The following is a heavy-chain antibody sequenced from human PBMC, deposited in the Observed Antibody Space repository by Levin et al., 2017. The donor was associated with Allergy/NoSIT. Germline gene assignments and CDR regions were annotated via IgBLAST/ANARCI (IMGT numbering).Heavy chain of an antibody. J-gene: IGHJ5*02. Sequence: DSGFTFSSYAMSWVRQAPGKGREGGATIRGSGGNTYYADSVKGRFTISRDNSKNTLYLQMNSLRAEDTAVYYCARSPTSSYVWFDPWGQGTLVTVSS. CDR2: IRGSGGNT. V-gene: IGHV3-23*01. D-gene: IGHD2-2*01. CDR1: GFTFSSYA. CDR3: ARSPTSSYVWFDP.